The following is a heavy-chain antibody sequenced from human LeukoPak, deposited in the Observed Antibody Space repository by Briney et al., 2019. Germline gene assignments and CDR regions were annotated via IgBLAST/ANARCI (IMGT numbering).Heavy chain of an antibody. CDR1: GGSISSGDYY. Sequence: SQTLSLTCTVSGGSISSGDYYWSWIRQPPGKGLEWIGYIYYSGSTYYNPSLKSRVTISVDTSKNQFSLKLSSVTAADTAVYYCARAGDYGDYGGLDYWGQGTLVTVSS. J-gene: IGHJ4*02. CDR3: ARAGDYGDYGGLDY. CDR2: IYYSGST. D-gene: IGHD4-17*01. V-gene: IGHV4-30-4*01.